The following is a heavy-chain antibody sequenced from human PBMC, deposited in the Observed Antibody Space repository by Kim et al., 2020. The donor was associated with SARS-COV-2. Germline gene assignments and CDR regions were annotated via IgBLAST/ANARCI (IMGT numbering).Heavy chain of an antibody. Sequence: SETLSLTCTVSGGSISSSSYYWGWIRQPPGKGLEWIWSIYYSGSTYYNPALKSRVTISVKTSKNQFSLELSSVTAADTAVYYCVVELRYFDWLDPCDCYWGQGTLVTVSS. V-gene: IGHV4-39*01. CDR2: IYYSGST. J-gene: IGHJ4*02. D-gene: IGHD3-9*01. CDR3: VVELRYFDWLDPCDCY. CDR1: GGSISSSSYY.